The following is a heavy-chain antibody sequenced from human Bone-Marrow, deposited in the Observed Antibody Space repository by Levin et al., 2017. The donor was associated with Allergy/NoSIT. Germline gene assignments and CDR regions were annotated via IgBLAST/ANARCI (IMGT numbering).Heavy chain of an antibody. CDR3: AKDSNWGNWFDP. Sequence: GESLKISCAASGFTFSSYAMSWVRQAPGKGLEWVSAISGSGGSTYHADSVKGRFTISRDNSKNTLYLQMNSLRAEDTAVYYCAKDSNWGNWFDPWGQGTLVTVSS. V-gene: IGHV3-23*01. J-gene: IGHJ5*02. D-gene: IGHD7-27*01. CDR1: GFTFSSYA. CDR2: ISGSGGST.